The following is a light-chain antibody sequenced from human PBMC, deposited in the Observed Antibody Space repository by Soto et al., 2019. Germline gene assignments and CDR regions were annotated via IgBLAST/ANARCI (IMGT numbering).Light chain of an antibody. Sequence: EIVMTQSPATLSVSPGERATLSCRASQSISSNLAWYQQKPGQAPRLLMFRTSSRATGIPARFSGSGSGTDFTLTISSLEPEDFAVYYCQQRNNWPITFGQGTRLEIK. CDR3: QQRNNWPIT. CDR1: QSISSN. CDR2: RTS. J-gene: IGKJ5*01. V-gene: IGKV3-15*01.